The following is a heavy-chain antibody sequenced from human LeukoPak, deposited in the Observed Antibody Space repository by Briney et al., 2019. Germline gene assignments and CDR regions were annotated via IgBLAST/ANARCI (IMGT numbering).Heavy chain of an antibody. CDR2: ISNSGSPI. CDR3: ARGLALGLTVTPKAFDS. D-gene: IGHD4-11*01. V-gene: IGHV3-48*01. Sequence: GGSLRLSCVVSGFNFDSYSMNWVRQAPGKGLEWISYISNSGSPIYYADSVKGRFTISRDKDKSSLYLQMNSLAADDTAVYYCARGLALGLTVTPKAFDSWGQGTLVTVSS. CDR1: GFNFDSYS. J-gene: IGHJ4*02.